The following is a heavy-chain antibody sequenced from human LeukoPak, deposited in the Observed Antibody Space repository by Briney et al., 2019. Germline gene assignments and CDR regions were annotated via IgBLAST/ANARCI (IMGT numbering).Heavy chain of an antibody. CDR2: IYFTGST. J-gene: IGHJ6*03. V-gene: IGHV4-59*01. CDR3: ARLRSLGDSSSNYYYMDV. D-gene: IGHD6-13*01. CDR1: GGSISSNF. Sequence: SETLFLTCTVSGGSISSNFWGWIRQPPEKGLEWIGYIYFTGSTNYNPSLKSRATISVDTSKNQFSLKLSSVTAADTAVYYCARLRSLGDSSSNYYYMDVWGKGTTVTVSS.